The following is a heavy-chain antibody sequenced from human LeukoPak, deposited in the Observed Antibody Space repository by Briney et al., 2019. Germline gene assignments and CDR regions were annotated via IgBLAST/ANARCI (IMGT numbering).Heavy chain of an antibody. CDR1: GGSFSSYY. V-gene: IGHV4-34*01. J-gene: IGHJ5*02. CDR3: TRNNWFDP. CDR2: INHSGTT. Sequence: PSETLSLTCAVYGGSFSSYYWSWIRQSPGKGLEWIGEINHSGTTKYNPSLESRVTISVDTPQNQFSLRLSSVTAADTAVYYCTRNNWFDPWGQGTLVTVSS.